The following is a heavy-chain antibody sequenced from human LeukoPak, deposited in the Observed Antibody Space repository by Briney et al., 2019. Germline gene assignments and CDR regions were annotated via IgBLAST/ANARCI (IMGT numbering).Heavy chain of an antibody. CDR1: GGSLNSYY. J-gene: IGHJ5*02. CDR2: VFYTGST. CDR3: AKGGHRSGWLNWFDP. D-gene: IGHD6-19*01. Sequence: SETLSLTFAVSGGSLNSYYWNWIRQSPGKGLEWIGYVFYTGSTNYNPSLKSRVTISADTSKNLFSLKLKSVTAADTAIYYCAKGGHRSGWLNWFDPWGQGALVIVSS. V-gene: IGHV4-59*01.